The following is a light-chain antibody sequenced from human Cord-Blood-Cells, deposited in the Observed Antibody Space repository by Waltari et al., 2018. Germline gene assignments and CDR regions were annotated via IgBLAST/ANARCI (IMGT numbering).Light chain of an antibody. J-gene: IGLJ1*01. V-gene: IGLV1-44*01. CDR1: SSNIGRTT. CDR3: AAWDDSLNGYV. CDR2: RNN. Sequence: SVLTQPPSASGTTGQRVTISCSGSSSNIGRTTVNWYQQLPGTAPKHLIYRNNQRTSGVPDRFSGSKTGTSASLAIRGLQSEDEADYYCAAWDDSLNGYVFGTGTKVTVL.